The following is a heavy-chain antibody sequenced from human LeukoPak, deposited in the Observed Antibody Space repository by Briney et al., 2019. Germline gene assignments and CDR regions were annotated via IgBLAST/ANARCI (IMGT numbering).Heavy chain of an antibody. CDR1: GFTFSSYS. Sequence: GGSLRLSCAASGFTFSSYSMNWVRQAPGKGLEWVSSISSSSSYIYYADSVKGRFTISRDNAKNSLYLQMNSLRAEDTAVYYCARAHFDWLLLTQDNWLDPWGQGTLVTVSS. CDR2: ISSSSSYI. D-gene: IGHD3-9*01. V-gene: IGHV3-21*01. CDR3: ARAHFDWLLLTQDNWLDP. J-gene: IGHJ5*02.